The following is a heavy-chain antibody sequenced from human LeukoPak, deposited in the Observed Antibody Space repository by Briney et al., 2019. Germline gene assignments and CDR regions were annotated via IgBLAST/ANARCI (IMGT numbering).Heavy chain of an antibody. V-gene: IGHV4-39*07. CDR2: IYYSGST. CDR3: ARLVVVIGGAFDI. D-gene: IGHD3-22*01. Sequence: SETLSLTCTVSGGSISSSSYYWGWIRQPPGKGLEWIGSIYYSGSTYYNPSLKSRVTISVDTSKNQFSLKLSSVTAADTAVYYCARLVVVIGGAFDIWGQGTMVTVSS. J-gene: IGHJ3*02. CDR1: GGSISSSSYY.